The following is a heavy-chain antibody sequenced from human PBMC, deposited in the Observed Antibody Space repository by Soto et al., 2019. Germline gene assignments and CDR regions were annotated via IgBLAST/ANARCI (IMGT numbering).Heavy chain of an antibody. D-gene: IGHD3-22*01. Sequence: GGSLRLSCAASGFTCSSYAMSWVRQAPGKGLEWVSAISGSGGSTYYADSVKGRFTISRDNSKNTLYLQMNSLRAEDTAVYYCAKDHSMIVVVMGPDAFDIWGQGTMVTVSS. V-gene: IGHV3-23*01. CDR3: AKDHSMIVVVMGPDAFDI. J-gene: IGHJ3*02. CDR1: GFTCSSYA. CDR2: ISGSGGST.